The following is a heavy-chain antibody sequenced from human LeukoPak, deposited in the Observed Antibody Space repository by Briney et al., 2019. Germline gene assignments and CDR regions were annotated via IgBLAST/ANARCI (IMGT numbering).Heavy chain of an antibody. CDR2: ISSSSSYI. Sequence: PGGSLRLSCAASGFTFSSYSMNWVRQAPGKGLEWVSSISSSSSYIYYAESVKGRFTISRDNAKNSLYMQMNSLRAEDTAVYYCARAEDIVVVVAATPGDYWGQGTLVTVSS. CDR1: GFTFSSYS. V-gene: IGHV3-21*01. CDR3: ARAEDIVVVVAATPGDY. D-gene: IGHD2-15*01. J-gene: IGHJ4*02.